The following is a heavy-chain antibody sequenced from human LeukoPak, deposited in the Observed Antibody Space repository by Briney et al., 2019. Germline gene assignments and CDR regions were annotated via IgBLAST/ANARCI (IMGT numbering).Heavy chain of an antibody. CDR1: GFTFNPYA. Sequence: GGSLRLSCAASGFTFNPYAMSWVRQAPGKGLEWVASIGGVGDRTYYADSVKGRFTISRDNSKNTLYLQMNSLRAEDTAVYYCAKYVSAKGPPYALDVWGQGTTVTVSS. CDR2: IGGVGDRT. CDR3: AKYVSAKGPPYALDV. V-gene: IGHV3-23*01. J-gene: IGHJ6*02. D-gene: IGHD2/OR15-2a*01.